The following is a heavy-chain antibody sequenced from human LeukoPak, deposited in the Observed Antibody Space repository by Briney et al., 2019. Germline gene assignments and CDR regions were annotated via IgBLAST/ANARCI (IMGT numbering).Heavy chain of an antibody. CDR1: GDSISSYY. Sequence: SETLSLTCTVSGDSISSYYWSWIRQPPGKGLEWIGYIYTSGGTNYIPSLKGRVTISIDTSKNRFSLKLSSVTAADSAVYYCARLSTSPDRYYLDYWGQGTLVTVSS. J-gene: IGHJ4*02. CDR3: ARLSTSPDRYYLDY. CDR2: IYTSGGT. V-gene: IGHV4-4*09. D-gene: IGHD6-6*01.